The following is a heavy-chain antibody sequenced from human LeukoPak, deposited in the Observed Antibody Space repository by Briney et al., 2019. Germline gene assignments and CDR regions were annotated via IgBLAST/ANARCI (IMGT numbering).Heavy chain of an antibody. D-gene: IGHD5-24*01. Sequence: PGGSLRLSCAASGFTFSTFWMSWVRQAPGKGLEWVSAISGSGGSTYYADSVKGRFTISRDNSKNTLYLQMNSLRAEDTAVYYCARDLVGDGYKNGTYWGQGTLVTVSS. CDR3: ARDLVGDGYKNGTY. CDR2: ISGSGGST. V-gene: IGHV3-23*01. CDR1: GFTFSTFW. J-gene: IGHJ4*02.